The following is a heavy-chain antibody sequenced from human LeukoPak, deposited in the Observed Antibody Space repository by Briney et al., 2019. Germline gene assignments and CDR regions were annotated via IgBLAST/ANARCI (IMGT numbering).Heavy chain of an antibody. Sequence: SETLSLTCAVYGGSFSGYYWSWIRQPPGKGLEWIWEINHSGSTNYNPSLKSRVTISVDTSKNQFSLKLSSVTAADTAVYYCARDITMVRGSTPDWGQGTLVTVSS. D-gene: IGHD3-10*01. CDR1: GGSFSGYY. J-gene: IGHJ4*02. CDR2: INHSGST. V-gene: IGHV4-34*01. CDR3: ARDITMVRGSTPD.